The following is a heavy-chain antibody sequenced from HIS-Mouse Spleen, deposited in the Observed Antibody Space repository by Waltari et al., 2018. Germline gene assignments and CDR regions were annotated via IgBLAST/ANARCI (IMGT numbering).Heavy chain of an antibody. V-gene: IGHV4-39*07. CDR3: AREIPYSSGWYDWYFDL. D-gene: IGHD6-13*01. J-gene: IGHJ2*01. CDR2: MYYSGGT. Sequence: QLQLQESGPGLVKPSETLSLTCTVSGGSISSSSYYWGWIRQPPGKGLEWIGGMYYSGGTSYNPSLRSRVTISVDTSKNQFSLKLSSVTAADTAVYYCAREIPYSSGWYDWYFDLWGRGTLVTVSS. CDR1: GGSISSSSYY.